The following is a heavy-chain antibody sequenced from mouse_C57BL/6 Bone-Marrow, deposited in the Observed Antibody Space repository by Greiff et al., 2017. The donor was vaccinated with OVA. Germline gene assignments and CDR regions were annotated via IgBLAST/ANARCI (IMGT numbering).Heavy chain of an antibody. J-gene: IGHJ1*03. CDR3: APFYYGSPYWYFDV. Sequence: QVQLQQPGTELVKPGASVKLSCKASGYTFTSYWMHWVKQRPGQGLEWIGNIYPSNGGTNYNEKFKSKATLTVDTSSSTAYMQLSSLTSEDSAVYYCAPFYYGSPYWYFDVWGTGTTVTVSS. D-gene: IGHD1-1*01. V-gene: IGHV1-53*01. CDR2: IYPSNGGT. CDR1: GYTFTSYW.